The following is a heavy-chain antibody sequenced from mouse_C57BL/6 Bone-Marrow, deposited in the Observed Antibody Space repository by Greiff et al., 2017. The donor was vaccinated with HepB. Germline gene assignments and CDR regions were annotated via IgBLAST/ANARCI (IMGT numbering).Heavy chain of an antibody. CDR3: ARVVYDYDSFDY. Sequence: QVQLQQPGAELVMPGASVKLSCKASGYTFTSYWMHWVKQRPGQGLEWIGEIDPSDSYTNYNQKFKGKSTLTVDKSSSPAYMQLSSLTSEDSAVYYCARVVYDYDSFDYWGQGTTLTVSS. V-gene: IGHV1-69*01. J-gene: IGHJ2*01. D-gene: IGHD2-4*01. CDR1: GYTFTSYW. CDR2: IDPSDSYT.